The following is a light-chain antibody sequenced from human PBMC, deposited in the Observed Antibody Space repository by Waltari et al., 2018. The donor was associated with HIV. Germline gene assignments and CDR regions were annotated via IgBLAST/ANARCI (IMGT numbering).Light chain of an antibody. J-gene: IGLJ3*02. V-gene: IGLV6-57*02. Sequence: NFMLTHPHSVSESPGKTVTISCTVTSCSVASNYVPWYQQRPGSAPTTVIYEDSQRPSGVPDRFSGSIDSSSNSASLTISGLKTEDEADYYCQSYHSGNWVFGGGTKLTVL. CDR1: SCSVASNY. CDR2: EDS. CDR3: QSYHSGNWV.